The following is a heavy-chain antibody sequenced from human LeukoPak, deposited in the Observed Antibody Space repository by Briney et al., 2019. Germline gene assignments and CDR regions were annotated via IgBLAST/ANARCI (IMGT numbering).Heavy chain of an antibody. V-gene: IGHV4-34*01. D-gene: IGHD5-24*01. J-gene: IGHJ5*02. Sequence: SETLSLTCAVYGGSFSGYYWSWIRQPPGKGLEWIGEINHSGSTNYNPSLKSRVTISVDTSKNQFSLKLSSVTAADTAVYYCAKGRRTVEMATAPWFDPWGQGTLVTVSS. CDR1: GGSFSGYY. CDR3: AKGRRTVEMATAPWFDP. CDR2: INHSGST.